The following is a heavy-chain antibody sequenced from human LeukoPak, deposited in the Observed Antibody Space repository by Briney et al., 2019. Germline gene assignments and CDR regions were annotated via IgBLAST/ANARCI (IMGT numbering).Heavy chain of an antibody. CDR1: AFTVGSYS. CDR3: ARDGPYYYDSSGFDY. Sequence: GGSLRLSCAPSAFTVGSYSMKWVRPAPGEGLEWVSSISSSIYIYYANSVKGRFTISRDNTKNSLYLQMNSLRAEDTAVYYCARDGPYYYDSSGFDYWGQGTLVTVSS. J-gene: IGHJ4*02. V-gene: IGHV3-21*01. CDR2: ISSSIYI. D-gene: IGHD3-22*01.